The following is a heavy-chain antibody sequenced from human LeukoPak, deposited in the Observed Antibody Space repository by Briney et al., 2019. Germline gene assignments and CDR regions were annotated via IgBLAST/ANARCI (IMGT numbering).Heavy chain of an antibody. CDR1: GYTFTSYA. CDR3: ARDDYSDAFDI. Sequence: ASVKVSCKASGYTFTSYAMHWVRQAPGQRLESMGWINAGNGNTKYSQKFQGRVTITRDTSASTAYVELSSLRSEDTAVYYCARDDYSDAFDIWGQGTMVTVSS. D-gene: IGHD4-11*01. J-gene: IGHJ3*02. V-gene: IGHV1-3*01. CDR2: INAGNGNT.